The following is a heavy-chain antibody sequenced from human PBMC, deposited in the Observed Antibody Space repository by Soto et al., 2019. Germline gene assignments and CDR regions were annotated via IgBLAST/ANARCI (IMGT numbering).Heavy chain of an antibody. CDR3: ARGISMKVMIQKDAPDKYHFDS. Sequence: QVQLQQWGAGLLKPSETLSLTCAVYGGSFSDHYWRWLRQPPGKGLEWLGEVNHRGSTNYNPSLKSRVTISADTSKNQFSLKLRSVTAADAAVYYCARGISMKVMIQKDAPDKYHFDSWGQGTLVTVSS. CDR2: VNHRGST. CDR1: GGSFSDHY. D-gene: IGHD3-22*01. V-gene: IGHV4-34*01. J-gene: IGHJ4*02.